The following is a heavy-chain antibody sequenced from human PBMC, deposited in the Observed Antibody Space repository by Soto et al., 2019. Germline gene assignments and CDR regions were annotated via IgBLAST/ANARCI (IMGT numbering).Heavy chain of an antibody. CDR3: ARAGNDYESSGRYFEH. CDR1: GFTFSSYW. Sequence: PGGSLRLSCAASGFTFSSYWMSWVRQAPGKGLEWVANINQDGSENYYVDSVKGRFTISRDNAKNSLYLQMNSLRAEDTAVYYCARAGNDYESSGRYFEHWGQGTLVTVSS. V-gene: IGHV3-7*01. CDR2: INQDGSEN. J-gene: IGHJ4*02. D-gene: IGHD3-22*01.